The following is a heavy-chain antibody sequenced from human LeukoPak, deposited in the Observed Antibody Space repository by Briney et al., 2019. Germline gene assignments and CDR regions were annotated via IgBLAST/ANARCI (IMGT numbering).Heavy chain of an antibody. CDR2: IYYSGST. D-gene: IGHD1-7*01. CDR1: GGSISSYY. CDR3: ARGANYGEDYFDY. Sequence: AETLSLTCTVSGGSISSYYWNWIRQPPGKGLEWIGYIYYSGSTSYNPSLKSRVTISVDTSKNHFSLKVSSVTAADTAVYYCARGANYGEDYFDYWGQGTLVTVSS. V-gene: IGHV4-59*01. J-gene: IGHJ4*02.